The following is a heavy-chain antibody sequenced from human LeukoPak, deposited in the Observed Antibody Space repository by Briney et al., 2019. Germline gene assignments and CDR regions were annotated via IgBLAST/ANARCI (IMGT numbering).Heavy chain of an antibody. Sequence: PGGSLRLSCAASGFTFSSYWMSWVRQAPGKGLEWVANIKKEGSEKFYVDSVKGRFTISRDNAKTSLYLQMNSLRAEDTAVYYCAKDYWRGYSYGRYFDYWGQGTLVTVSS. CDR2: IKKEGSEK. CDR3: AKDYWRGYSYGRYFDY. V-gene: IGHV3-7*03. J-gene: IGHJ4*02. CDR1: GFTFSSYW. D-gene: IGHD5-18*01.